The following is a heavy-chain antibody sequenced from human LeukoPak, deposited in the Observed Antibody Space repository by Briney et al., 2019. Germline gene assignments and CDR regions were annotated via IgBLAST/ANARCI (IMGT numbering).Heavy chain of an antibody. D-gene: IGHD3-16*02. V-gene: IGHV1-2*02. J-gene: IGHJ4*02. Sequence: ASVKVSCKASGYTFTGYYMQWVRQAPGQGLEWMGWINANSGDTKYAQKFQGRVTMTRDTSISTAYMELSRLRSDDTAVYYCARDLQTGGMIAFGGVITPGDYWGQGTLVTVSS. CDR1: GYTFTGYY. CDR2: INANSGDT. CDR3: ARDLQTGGMIAFGGVITPGDY.